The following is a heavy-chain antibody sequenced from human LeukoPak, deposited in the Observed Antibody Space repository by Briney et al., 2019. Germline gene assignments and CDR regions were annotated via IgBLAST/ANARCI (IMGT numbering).Heavy chain of an antibody. Sequence: PGGSLRLSCAASGFTFDRYWMHWVRQTPGKRLVWVSRINQDGRYISYADSVQSRFTISRDTAKSTLFLQMNSLGVEDTAIYFCAREATVGGALEDWGQGALVTVSS. D-gene: IGHD1-26*01. J-gene: IGHJ4*02. CDR2: INQDGRYI. CDR1: GFTFDRYW. CDR3: AREATVGGALED. V-gene: IGHV3-74*01.